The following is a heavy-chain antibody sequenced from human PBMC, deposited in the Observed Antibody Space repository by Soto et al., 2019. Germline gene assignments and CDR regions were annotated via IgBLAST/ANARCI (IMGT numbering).Heavy chain of an antibody. Sequence: ASVKVSCKASGYTYTSYDINWVRQATEQGLEWMGWMNPNSGNTGYAQKFQGRVTMTRDTSISTSYMELSSLTSEDTAVYYCARGSRQDCSSTSCYPDWFDPWGQGTVVTVSS. J-gene: IGHJ5*02. CDR2: MNPNSGNT. D-gene: IGHD2-2*01. CDR3: ARGSRQDCSSTSCYPDWFDP. CDR1: GYTYTSYD. V-gene: IGHV1-8*01.